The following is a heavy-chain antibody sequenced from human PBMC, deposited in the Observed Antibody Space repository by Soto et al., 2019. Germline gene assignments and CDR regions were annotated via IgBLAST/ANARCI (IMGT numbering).Heavy chain of an antibody. CDR3: ARDRVLLWFGELSYYYYFGMDV. CDR1: GYTFTSYA. Sequence: GASVKVSCKASGYTFTSYAMHWVRQAPGQRLEWMGWINAGNGNTKYSQKFQGRVTITRDTSASTAYMELSSLRSEDTAVYYCARDRVLLWFGELSYYYYFGMDVCCQVTTVTVS. CDR2: INAGNGNT. J-gene: IGHJ6*02. D-gene: IGHD3-10*01. V-gene: IGHV1-3*01.